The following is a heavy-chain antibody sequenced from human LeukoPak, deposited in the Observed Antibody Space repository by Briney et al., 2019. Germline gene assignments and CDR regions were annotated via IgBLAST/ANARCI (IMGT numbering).Heavy chain of an antibody. CDR2: ISSSGSTI. D-gene: IGHD1-1*01. CDR1: GFTFSSYE. J-gene: IGHJ6*02. V-gene: IGHV3-48*03. Sequence: GGSLRLSCAASGFTFSSYEMNWVRQAPGKGLEWVSYISSSGSTIYYADSVKGRFTISRDHAKNSPYLQMNSLRAEDTAVYYCARGQPGYGMDVWGQGTTVTVSS. CDR3: ARGQPGYGMDV.